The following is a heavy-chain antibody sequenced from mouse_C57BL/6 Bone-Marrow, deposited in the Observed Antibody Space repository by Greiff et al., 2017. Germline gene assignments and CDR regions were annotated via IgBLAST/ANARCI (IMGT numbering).Heavy chain of an antibody. J-gene: IGHJ3*01. CDR2: INPSNGGT. Sequence: QVQLQQSGTELVKPGASVKLSCKASGYTFTSYWMHWVKQRPGQGLEWIGNINPSNGGTNYNEKFKSKATLTVDKSSSTAYMQLSSLTSEDSAVYCCARDYGSSYYWFAYWGQGTLVTVSA. D-gene: IGHD1-1*01. CDR1: GYTFTSYW. CDR3: ARDYGSSYYWFAY. V-gene: IGHV1-53*01.